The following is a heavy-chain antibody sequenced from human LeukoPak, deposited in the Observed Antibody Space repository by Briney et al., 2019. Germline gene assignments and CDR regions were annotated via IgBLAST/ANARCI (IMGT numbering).Heavy chain of an antibody. CDR3: ARAPYYYYMDV. Sequence: SETKSLTCTVSGGSISSGSYYWSWIRQPAGKGLEWIGRIYTSGSTNYNPSLKSRVTISVDTSKNQFSLKLSSVTAADTAVYYCARAPYYYYMDVWGKGTTVTVSS. CDR2: IYTSGST. V-gene: IGHV4-61*02. J-gene: IGHJ6*03. CDR1: GGSISSGSYY.